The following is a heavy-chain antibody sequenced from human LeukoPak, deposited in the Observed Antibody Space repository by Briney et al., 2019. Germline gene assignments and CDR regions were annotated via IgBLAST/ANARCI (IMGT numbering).Heavy chain of an antibody. D-gene: IGHD3-3*01. Sequence: GESLKISCKGSGYSFTSYWIGWVRQMPGKGLGWLGIIYPGYSDTRYSPSFQGQVTISAGKSISTAYLQWSSLKASDTAMYYCARLIMGARSGTYDYWGQGTLVTVSS. CDR1: GYSFTSYW. J-gene: IGHJ4*02. CDR3: ARLIMGARSGTYDY. CDR2: IYPGYSDT. V-gene: IGHV5-51*01.